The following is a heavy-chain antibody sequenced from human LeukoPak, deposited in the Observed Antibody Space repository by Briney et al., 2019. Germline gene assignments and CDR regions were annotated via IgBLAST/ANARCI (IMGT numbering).Heavy chain of an antibody. CDR2: ISYDGSNK. CDR3: ARIVGWAQDFWSGYPDY. D-gene: IGHD3-3*01. V-gene: IGHV3-30-3*01. CDR1: GFTFSSYA. J-gene: IGHJ4*02. Sequence: GGSLRLSCAASGFTFSSYAMHWVRQAPGKGLEWVAIISYDGSNKYYADSVKGRFTISRDNSKNTLYLQMNNLRAEDTAVYYCARIVGWAQDFWSGYPDYWGPGTLVTVSS.